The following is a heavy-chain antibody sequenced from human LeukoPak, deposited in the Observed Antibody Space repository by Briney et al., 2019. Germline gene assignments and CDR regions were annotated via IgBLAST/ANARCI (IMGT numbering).Heavy chain of an antibody. V-gene: IGHV1-3*01. CDR2: VNAGSGNT. CDR1: GFTFSSYA. CDR3: ARESPCSGDGCHARLDY. Sequence: GRSLRLSCAASGFTFSSYAMHWVRQAPGQRLEWMGWVNAGSGNTKYSQRFQGRVTITRDTSASTAYMELSSLRTEDTAVYYCARESPCSGDGCHARLDYWGQGTLVTVSS. D-gene: IGHD2-15*01. J-gene: IGHJ4*02.